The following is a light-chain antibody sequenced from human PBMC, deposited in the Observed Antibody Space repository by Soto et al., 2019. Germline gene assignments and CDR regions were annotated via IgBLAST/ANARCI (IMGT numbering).Light chain of an antibody. V-gene: IGLV2-14*01. CDR2: DVT. Sequence: QSVLTQPASVSGSPGQSITISCTGTSSDLGAYNSVSWYRQHPGKAPKVMIYDVTNRSSGFSSRFSGSKSGNTASLTISGLQADDEADYYCCSYTTSNTLVFGVGTKVTVL. J-gene: IGLJ1*01. CDR1: SSDLGAYNS. CDR3: CSYTTSNTLV.